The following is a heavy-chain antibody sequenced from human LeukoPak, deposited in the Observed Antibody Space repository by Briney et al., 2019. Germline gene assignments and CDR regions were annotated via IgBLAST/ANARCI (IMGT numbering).Heavy chain of an antibody. J-gene: IGHJ6*03. V-gene: IGHV3-53*01. CDR3: ARERSYYYYYMDV. CDR2: IYSDGTT. CDR1: GFTVFSNY. D-gene: IGHD3-10*01. Sequence: GGSLRLSCASSGFTVFSNYMSWVRQAPGKGLEWVSVIYSDGTTYYADSVQGRFTISRDNSKNTVYLQMKSLRAEDTAVYFCARERSYYYYYMDVWGKGTTVTVSS.